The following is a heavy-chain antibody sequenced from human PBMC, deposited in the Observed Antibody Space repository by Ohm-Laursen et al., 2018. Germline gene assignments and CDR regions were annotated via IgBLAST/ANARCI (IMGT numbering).Heavy chain of an antibody. Sequence: GTLSLTCTVSGDSINNYYWSWIRQPAGKGLEWIGRMYGTGSSNYSPSLNSRVTMSVDTSRNQFSLKLTSVTAADTAVYYCAVSEVRCSFTYLADFWGQGTLVTVPS. CDR1: GDSINNYY. J-gene: IGHJ4*02. D-gene: IGHD3-3*01. CDR3: AVSEVRCSFTYLADF. CDR2: MYGTGSS. V-gene: IGHV4-4*07.